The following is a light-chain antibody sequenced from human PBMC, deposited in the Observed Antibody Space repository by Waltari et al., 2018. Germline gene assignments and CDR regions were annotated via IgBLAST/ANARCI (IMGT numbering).Light chain of an antibody. CDR2: VNSDGSH. Sequence: QLVVTQSPSASAPLGASVKPTCTLSSGHSTNIVAWLQQRPEKGPRYLMKVNSDGSHIKGDEIPDRFSGSSSGAERYLTISSLQSDDEADYFCQTGGHGTWVFGGGTTLTVL. V-gene: IGLV4-69*01. CDR1: SGHSTNI. J-gene: IGLJ3*02. CDR3: QTGGHGTWV.